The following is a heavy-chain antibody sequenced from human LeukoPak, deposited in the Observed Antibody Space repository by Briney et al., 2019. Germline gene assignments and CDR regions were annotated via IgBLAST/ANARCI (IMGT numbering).Heavy chain of an antibody. D-gene: IGHD3-3*01. CDR3: AKDPYYDFWSGPDPLY. CDR1: GFTFSSYS. J-gene: IGHJ4*02. Sequence: PGGSLRLSCAASGFTFSSYSMNWVRQAPGKGLEWVSYISSSSSTIYYADSVKGRFTISRDNSKNTLYLQMNSLRAEDTAVYYCAKDPYYDFWSGPDPLYWGQGTLVTVSS. V-gene: IGHV3-48*01. CDR2: ISSSSSTI.